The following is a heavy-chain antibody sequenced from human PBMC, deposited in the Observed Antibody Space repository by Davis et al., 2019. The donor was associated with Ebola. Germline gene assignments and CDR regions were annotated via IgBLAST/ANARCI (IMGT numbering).Heavy chain of an antibody. D-gene: IGHD1-20*01. V-gene: IGHV4-34*01. CDR3: ARDPYNWNPDDY. CDR2: INHSGST. Sequence: PSETLSLTCAVYGGSFSGYYWSWIRQPPGKGLEWIGEINHSGSTNYNPSLKSRVTISVDTSKNQFSLKLSSVTAADTAVYYCARDPYNWNPDDYWGQGTLVTVSS. J-gene: IGHJ4*02. CDR1: GGSFSGYY.